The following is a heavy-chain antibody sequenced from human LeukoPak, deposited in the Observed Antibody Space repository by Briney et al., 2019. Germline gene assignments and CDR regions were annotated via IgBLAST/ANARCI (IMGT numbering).Heavy chain of an antibody. CDR1: GFAFSDYS. CDR3: ARDDNWGFDY. V-gene: IGHV3-21*05. D-gene: IGHD7-27*01. J-gene: IGHJ4*02. CDR2: TRGSGSGM. Sequence: GGSLRLSCAASGFAFSDYSMNWVRQAPGKGLEWIANTRGSGSGMGSGNYYAGAVKGRFTISRDNAKNSLYLQMNSLRAEDTVFYYCARDDNWGFDYWGQGALVTVSS.